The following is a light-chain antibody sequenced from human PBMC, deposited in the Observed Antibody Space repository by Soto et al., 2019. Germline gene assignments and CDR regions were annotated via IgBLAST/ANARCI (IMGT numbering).Light chain of an antibody. Sequence: EMVMTQSPATLSVSPGERATLSCRASQSLSVNLAWYQQKPGQAPRLLIYGASTRATGIPARFSGSGSGTEFTLTISSLEPEDFAVYYCQQRSSWPPTFGQGTRLEIK. CDR3: QQRSSWPPT. CDR2: GAS. V-gene: IGKV3-15*01. CDR1: QSLSVN. J-gene: IGKJ5*01.